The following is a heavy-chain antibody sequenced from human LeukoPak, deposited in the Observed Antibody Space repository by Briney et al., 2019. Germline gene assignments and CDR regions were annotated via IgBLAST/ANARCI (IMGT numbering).Heavy chain of an antibody. CDR2: IYYSGST. CDR3: ARVPRGFYYYYGMDV. J-gene: IGHJ6*02. Sequence: PSETLSLTCTVSGGSVSSGSYYWSWIRQPPGKGLEWIGYIYYSGSTNYNPSLKSRVTISVDTSKNQFSLKLSSVTAADTAVYYCARVPRGFYYYYGMDVWGQGTTVTVSS. V-gene: IGHV4-61*01. CDR1: GGSVSSGSYY.